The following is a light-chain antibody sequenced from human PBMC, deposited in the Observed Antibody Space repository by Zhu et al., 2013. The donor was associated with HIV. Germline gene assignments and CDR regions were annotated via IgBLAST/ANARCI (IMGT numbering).Light chain of an antibody. CDR1: QNIVTF. V-gene: IGKV1-39*01. CDR2: GAS. CDR3: QQSYSTPGLA. Sequence: DILLTQSPSSLSASIGDRVTITCRSSQNIVTFLNWYQHKPGKAPKLLIYGASTLQTGVPPRFNGTGAGTDFSLTISSLQSDDFATYYCQQSYSTPGLAFGGGT. J-gene: IGKJ4*01.